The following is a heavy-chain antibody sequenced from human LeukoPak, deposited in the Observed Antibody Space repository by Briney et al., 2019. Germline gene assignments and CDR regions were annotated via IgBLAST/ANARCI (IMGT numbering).Heavy chain of an antibody. D-gene: IGHD4-23*01. J-gene: IGHJ4*02. Sequence: PGRSLRLSCAASGFTFSTSSFNWVRQAPGKGLEWISYISTSSTINYADSVRGRFTISRDNAKSSLSLQTNSLRAEDTAVYYCARDLDYGGRGLDSWGQGTLVIVSS. CDR1: GFTFSTSS. V-gene: IGHV3-48*04. CDR3: ARDLDYGGRGLDS. CDR2: ISTSSTI.